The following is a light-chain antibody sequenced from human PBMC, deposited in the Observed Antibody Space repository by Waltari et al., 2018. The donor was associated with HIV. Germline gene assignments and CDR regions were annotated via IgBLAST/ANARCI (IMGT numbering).Light chain of an antibody. Sequence: SYELTLPPSVSVSPGQPASITCSGDNLGDKYAYWRQQKPGQSPVLVIYHDTKRPSGIPERFSGSNTWNAATLTFDGTQATDEADYYCQAWDRSTVVVGGGTKLTVL. CDR1: NLGDKY. CDR3: QAWDRSTVV. V-gene: IGLV3-1*01. J-gene: IGLJ2*01. CDR2: HDT.